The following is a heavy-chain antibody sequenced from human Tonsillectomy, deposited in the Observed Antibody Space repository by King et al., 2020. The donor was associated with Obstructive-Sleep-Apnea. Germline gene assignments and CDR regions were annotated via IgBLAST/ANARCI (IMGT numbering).Heavy chain of an antibody. CDR3: ARTAVDPYSSSGYYSYYGMDV. CDR1: GFTFSTYA. J-gene: IGHJ6*02. D-gene: IGHD6-13*01. Sequence: VQLVESGGGVVQPGRSLRLSCAASGFTFSTYAMHWVRQVPGKGLEWVAVISYDGSHKYYADSLKGRFTISRDNSKNTLYLQMNSLRPEDTAVYYCARTAVDPYSSSGYYSYYGMDVWGQGTTVTVSS. CDR2: ISYDGSHK. V-gene: IGHV3-30-3*01.